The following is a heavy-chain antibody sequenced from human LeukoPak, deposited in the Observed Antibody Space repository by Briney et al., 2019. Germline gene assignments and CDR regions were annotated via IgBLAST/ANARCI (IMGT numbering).Heavy chain of an antibody. V-gene: IGHV6-1*01. Sequence: SQTLSLTCAISGDSVSSNSAAWNWIRQSPSRGLEWLGRTYYRSKWYNDYAVSVKSRITINPDTSKNQFSLQLNSVTPEDTAVYYCARDLRGVHSGYDYYFDYWGQGTLVTVSS. CDR1: GDSVSSNSAA. J-gene: IGHJ4*02. D-gene: IGHD5-12*01. CDR2: TYYRSKWYN. CDR3: ARDLRGVHSGYDYYFDY.